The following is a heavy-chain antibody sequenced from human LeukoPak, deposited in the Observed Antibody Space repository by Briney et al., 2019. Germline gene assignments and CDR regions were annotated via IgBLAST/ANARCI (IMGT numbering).Heavy chain of an antibody. CDR3: ARDLSGISSATDAFDI. CDR1: GYTFTAYY. Sequence: ASVKVSCKTSGYTFTAYYMHWVRQTPGQGLEWMVRINPNSGGTNYAQKFQGRVNMPRDTSISTAYMELSRLRSDDTAVYFCARDLSGISSATDAFDIWGQGTMVTVSS. D-gene: IGHD1-14*01. V-gene: IGHV1-2*06. CDR2: INPNSGGT. J-gene: IGHJ3*02.